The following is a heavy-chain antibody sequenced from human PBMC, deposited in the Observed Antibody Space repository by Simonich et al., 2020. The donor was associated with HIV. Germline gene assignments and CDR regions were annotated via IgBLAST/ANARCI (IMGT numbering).Heavy chain of an antibody. D-gene: IGHD2-2*01. V-gene: IGHV2-5*01. CDR3: AHRRTNTYYDY. CDR1: GFSLSTRGVG. CDR2: IYWNDDK. J-gene: IGHJ4*02. Sequence: QITLKESGPTLVKPTQTLPLTCTFSGFSLSTRGVGVGWIRQPPGKALVWLALIYWNDDKRYRPSLKSRLTITKDTAKNQVVLTMTNMDPVDTATYYCAHRRTNTYYDYWGQGTLVTVSS.